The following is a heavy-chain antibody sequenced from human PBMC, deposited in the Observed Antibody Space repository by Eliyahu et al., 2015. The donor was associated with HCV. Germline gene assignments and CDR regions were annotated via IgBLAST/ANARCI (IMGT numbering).Heavy chain of an antibody. D-gene: IGHD6-19*01. CDR2: IKEDGSDQ. V-gene: IGHV3-7*01. CDR3: ARVESAVSGTGDYFNY. J-gene: IGHJ4*02. CDR1: GFTLSRYW. Sequence: VESGGGLVQPGGSLRLSCAASGFTLSRYWMTWVRQAPGKGLEWVANIKEDGSDQYYVDSVKGRFTISRDNAKNSLYLQMNSLRAEDTAVYYCARVESAVSGTGDYFNYWGQGTLVTVSS.